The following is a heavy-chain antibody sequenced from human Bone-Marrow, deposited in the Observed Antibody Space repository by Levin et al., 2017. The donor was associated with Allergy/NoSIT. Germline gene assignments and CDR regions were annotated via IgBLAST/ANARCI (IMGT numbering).Heavy chain of an antibody. CDR2: VVREGDTT. Sequence: PGGSLRLSCAASGFTFDDYTMHWVRQTPGKGLEWVSLVVREGDTTYYADAVKGRFTISRDNNRNSLYLQMNGLRTEDTALYLCAAEWDRYFHYWGQGTLVTVSS. CDR1: GFTFDDYT. V-gene: IGHV3-43*01. CDR3: AAEWDRYFHY. D-gene: IGHD1-26*01. J-gene: IGHJ4*02.